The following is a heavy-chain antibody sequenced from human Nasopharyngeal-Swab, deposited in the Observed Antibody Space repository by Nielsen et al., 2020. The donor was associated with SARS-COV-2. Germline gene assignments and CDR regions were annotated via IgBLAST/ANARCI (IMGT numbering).Heavy chain of an antibody. CDR1: GYTFTSYA. D-gene: IGHD2-15*01. Sequence: ASVKISCNASGYTFTSYAMNWVRQDPGQGLEWMGWINTNTGNPTYAQGFTGRFVFSLDTSVSTAYLQISSLKAEDTAVYYCARREEAFGYCSGGSCYSYYDYYYYYMDVWGKGTTVTVSS. V-gene: IGHV7-4-1*02. CDR2: INTNTGNP. J-gene: IGHJ6*03. CDR3: ARREEAFGYCSGGSCYSYYDYYYYYMDV.